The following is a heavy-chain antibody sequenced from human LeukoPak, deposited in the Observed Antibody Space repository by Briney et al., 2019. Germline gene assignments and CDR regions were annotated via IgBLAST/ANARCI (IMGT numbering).Heavy chain of an antibody. CDR2: IYYSGST. CDR3: AREISLVGGSMDV. CDR1: GGSVSSGSYY. V-gene: IGHV4-61*01. Sequence: SETLSLTCTVSGGSVSSGSYYWSWIRQPPGKGLEWIGYIYYSGSTNYSPSLKSRVTISVDTSKNQFSLKLSSVTAADTAVYYCAREISLVGGSMDVWGQGTTVTVSS. D-gene: IGHD6-6*01. J-gene: IGHJ6*02.